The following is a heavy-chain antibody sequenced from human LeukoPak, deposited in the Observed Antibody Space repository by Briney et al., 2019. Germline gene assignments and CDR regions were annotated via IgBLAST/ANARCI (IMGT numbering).Heavy chain of an antibody. J-gene: IGHJ4*02. CDR1: GFTFSTYGM. D-gene: IGHD6-13*01. CDR3: ATRYSSSWAGGDY. V-gene: IGHV4-4*02. CDR2: IYHSGST. Sequence: GSLRLSCAASGFTFSTYGMIWVRQAPGKGLEWIGEIYHSGSTNYNPSLKSRVTISVDKSKNQFSLKLSSVTAADTAVYYCATRYSSSWAGGDYWGQGTLVTVSS.